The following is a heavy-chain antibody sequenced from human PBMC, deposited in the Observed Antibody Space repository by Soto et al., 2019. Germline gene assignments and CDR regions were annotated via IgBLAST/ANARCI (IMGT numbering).Heavy chain of an antibody. D-gene: IGHD6-19*01. CDR2: IRSKAHGGTA. V-gene: IGHV3-15*01. CDR3: TTDGIVVSGTPDY. Sequence: GGSLRLSCAAYGFTFSNAWMSWVRQAPGKGLEWVGRIRSKAHGGTADYAAPVKGRFTISRDDSENTLYLQMSSLKTEDTAVYYCTTDGIVVSGTPDYWGQGTLVTVSS. CDR1: GFTFSNAW. J-gene: IGHJ4*02.